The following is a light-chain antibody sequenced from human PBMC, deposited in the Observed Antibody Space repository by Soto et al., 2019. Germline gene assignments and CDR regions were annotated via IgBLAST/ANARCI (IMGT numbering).Light chain of an antibody. CDR3: AAWDDSLNAL. V-gene: IGLV1-44*01. J-gene: IGLJ1*01. CDR1: SSNIGDNP. CDR2: IND. Sequence: SVLTQPPSASGTPGQRITISCSGSSSNIGDNPVNWYQQLPGAAPKLLIYINDQRPSGVPDRFSGSKSGTSASLAINGLQPEDEADYYCAAWDDSLNALFGTGTKVTVL.